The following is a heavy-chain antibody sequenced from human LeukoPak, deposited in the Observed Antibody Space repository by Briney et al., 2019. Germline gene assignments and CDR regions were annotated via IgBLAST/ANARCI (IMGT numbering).Heavy chain of an antibody. Sequence: GESPKISCKGSGYSFTSYWIGWVRQMPGKGLEWMGIIYPGDSDTRYSPSFQGQVTISADKSISTAYLQWSSLKASDTAMYYCARRCYDILTGYPDAFDIWGQGTMVTVSS. CDR2: IYPGDSDT. CDR3: ARRCYDILTGYPDAFDI. CDR1: GYSFTSYW. D-gene: IGHD3-9*01. J-gene: IGHJ3*02. V-gene: IGHV5-51*01.